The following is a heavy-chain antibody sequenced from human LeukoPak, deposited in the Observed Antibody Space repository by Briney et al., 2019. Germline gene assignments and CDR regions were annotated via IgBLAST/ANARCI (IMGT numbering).Heavy chain of an antibody. CDR3: VRSGRGPRAVPHYFLDY. Sequence: GGSLRLSCVTSGFIVSNNYMSWVRQAPGKGLEWVSVIYGDDHTVYADSVKGRFTISRDSSKNAVYLQMNSLRAGDTAMYYCVRSGRGPRAVPHYFLDYWGQGALVTVAS. D-gene: IGHD3-10*01. J-gene: IGHJ4*02. V-gene: IGHV3-53*01. CDR1: GFIVSNNY. CDR2: IYGDDHT.